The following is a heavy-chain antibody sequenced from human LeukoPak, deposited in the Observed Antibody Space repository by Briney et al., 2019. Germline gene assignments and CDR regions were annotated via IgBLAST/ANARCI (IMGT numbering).Heavy chain of an antibody. D-gene: IGHD5-18*01. V-gene: IGHV3-23*01. J-gene: IGHJ4*02. CDR3: ARKVAVAMDLDY. CDR1: GFTFKSYG. CDR2: ITGASTST. Sequence: PGGSLRLSCVASGFTFKSYGMTWVRQVPGKGLEWLSSITGASTSTKYADSVNGRFTISRDNSKNTLSLQMTGLRAEDTAVYYCARKVAVAMDLDYWGQGTLVTVSS.